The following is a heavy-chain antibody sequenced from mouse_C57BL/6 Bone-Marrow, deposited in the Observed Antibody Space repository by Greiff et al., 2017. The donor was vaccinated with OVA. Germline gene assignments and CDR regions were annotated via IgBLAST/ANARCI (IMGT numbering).Heavy chain of an antibody. D-gene: IGHD1-1*01. J-gene: IGHJ2*01. V-gene: IGHV1-23*01. CDR3: TRGNYYGSILYVDY. CDR1: GYTFTDYE. CDR2: LDPESCGP. Sequence: VKLMESGAELVRPGASVKLSCKASGYTFTDYEMHCVKQTPVHGLEWIGALDPESCGPAYTQKFKGTATLTADTSSSTAFIELRRLTSEASAVFYCTRGNYYGSILYVDYWGQGTTHT.